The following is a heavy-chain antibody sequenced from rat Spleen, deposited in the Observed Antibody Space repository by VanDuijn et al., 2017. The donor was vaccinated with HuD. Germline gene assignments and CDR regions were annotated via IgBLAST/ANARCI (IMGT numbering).Heavy chain of an antibody. CDR1: GFTFSDYY. Sequence: EVQLVESGGGLVQPGRSMKLSCAASGFTFSDYYMAWVRQAPKKGLEWVASISYEGSSTYYGDSVKGRFTISRDNAKSTLYLQMNSLRSEDTATYYCARRGHLDYWGQGVMVTVSS. J-gene: IGHJ2*01. V-gene: IGHV5-22*01. CDR3: ARRGHLDY. CDR2: ISYEGSST.